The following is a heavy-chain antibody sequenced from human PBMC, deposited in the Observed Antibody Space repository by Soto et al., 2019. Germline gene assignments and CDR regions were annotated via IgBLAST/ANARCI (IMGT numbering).Heavy chain of an antibody. V-gene: IGHV4-39*01. CDR2: IYYSGST. CDR1: GGSISSSSYY. D-gene: IGHD1-7*01. Sequence: PSETLSLTCTVSGGSISSSSYYWGWIRQPPGKGLEWIGSIYYSGSTYYNPSLKSRVTISVDTSKNQFSLKLSSVTAADTAVYYCARHGATGTTARGYYYYYGMDVWGQGTTVT. J-gene: IGHJ6*02. CDR3: ARHGATGTTARGYYYYYGMDV.